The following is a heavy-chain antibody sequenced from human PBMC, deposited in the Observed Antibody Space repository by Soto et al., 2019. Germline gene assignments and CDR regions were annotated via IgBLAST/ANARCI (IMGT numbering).Heavy chain of an antibody. J-gene: IGHJ4*02. CDR3: ARGHDILTGGKFPF. Sequence: QVRLVQSGAEVKKPGASVKVSCKTYGYDFTNYGINWVRQAPGQGLEWMGWISAYNGNIVYAQNFRGRATLTTHTSPGSAYMELRSLRSDDTAVYYCARGHDILTGGKFPFWGQGTLVTVSS. D-gene: IGHD3-9*01. V-gene: IGHV1-18*01. CDR2: ISAYNGNI. CDR1: GYDFTNYG.